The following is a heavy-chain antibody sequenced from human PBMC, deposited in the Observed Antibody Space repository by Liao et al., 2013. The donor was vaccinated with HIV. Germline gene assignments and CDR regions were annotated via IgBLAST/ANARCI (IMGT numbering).Heavy chain of an antibody. D-gene: IGHD3-22*01. V-gene: IGHV4-4*07. CDR1: GGSISNYF. CDR3: ARETYYYDSSGYYWVAFDI. CDR2: IHISGTT. J-gene: IGHJ3*02. Sequence: QLQLQESGPGLVKPSETLSLTCTVSGGSISNYFWSWIRQPAGKRLEWIGRIHISGTTNYNPSLKNRVSMSVDTSKNQFSLKLSSVTAADTAVYYCARETYYYDSSGYYWVAFDIWGQGTMVTVSS.